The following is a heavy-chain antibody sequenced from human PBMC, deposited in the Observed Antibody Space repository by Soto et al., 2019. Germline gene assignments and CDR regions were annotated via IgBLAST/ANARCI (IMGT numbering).Heavy chain of an antibody. CDR3: AKNGQPPYYYYGLDV. CDR1: GYTFTRYG. J-gene: IGHJ6*02. Sequence: QGHLVQSEAEVKKPGASVKVSCKASGYTFTRYGISWVRQAPGQGLEWMGWISGYNGDTNYAQKFQDRVSMTIDTSTGTAYMELRSLTSDDTAIYYCAKNGQPPYYYYGLDVWCQGTKVTVSS. D-gene: IGHD2-8*01. CDR2: ISGYNGDT. V-gene: IGHV1-18*01.